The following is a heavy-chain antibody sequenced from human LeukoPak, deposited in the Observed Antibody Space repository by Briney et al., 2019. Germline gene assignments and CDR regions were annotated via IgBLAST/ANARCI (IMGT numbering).Heavy chain of an antibody. CDR2: IIPIFGTA. D-gene: IGHD1-26*01. CDR1: GGTFSSYA. J-gene: IGHJ6*03. Sequence: ASVKVSCKASGGTFSSYAISWVRQAPGQGLEWMGGIIPIFGTANYAQKFQGRVTITTDESTSTAYMELSSLRSEDTAVYYCARGGGSYYYYYMDVWGKGTTVTVSS. V-gene: IGHV1-69*05. CDR3: ARGGGSYYYYYMDV.